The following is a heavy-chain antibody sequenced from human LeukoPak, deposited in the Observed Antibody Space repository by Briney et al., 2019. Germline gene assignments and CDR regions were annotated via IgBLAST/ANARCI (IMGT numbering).Heavy chain of an antibody. J-gene: IGHJ3*02. CDR2: ITPNSGGT. CDR1: GYTFIDHY. V-gene: IGHV1-2*04. D-gene: IGHD5-24*01. Sequence: ASVKVSCKASGYTFIDHYMHWVRQAPGQGLEWMGWITPNSGGTNYAQKFQGWVIMTRDTTISTAYMELSRLRSDDTAVYYCARERDHRDGYNLDAFDIWGQGTMVTVSS. CDR3: ARERDHRDGYNLDAFDI.